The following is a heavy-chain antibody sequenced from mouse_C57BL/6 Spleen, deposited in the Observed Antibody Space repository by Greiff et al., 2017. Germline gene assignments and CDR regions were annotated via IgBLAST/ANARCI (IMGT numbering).Heavy chain of an antibody. CDR1: GYTFTGYL. V-gene: IGHV1-9*01. CDR3: ERGYYYGSRPPWLGY. D-gene: IGHD1-1*01. CDR2: IFPGSGST. Sequence: QVQLKQSGAELMKPGASVKLSCKATGYTFTGYLIEWVKQRPGPGLEWIGEIFPGSGSTNYNENFKGKATFTSDTSSNTAYMQLSSLTTEDSAIYYCERGYYYGSRPPWLGYWGQGTLVTVAA. J-gene: IGHJ3*01.